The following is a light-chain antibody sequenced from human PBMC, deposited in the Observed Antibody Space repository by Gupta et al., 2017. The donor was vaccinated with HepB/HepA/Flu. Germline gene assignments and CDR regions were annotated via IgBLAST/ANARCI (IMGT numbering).Light chain of an antibody. CDR3: GAWDDKGTDSWV. CDR1: HSNLGTNF. Sequence: VTISCSGSHSNLGTNFVYWYPPLPGAAPRPLIPRNDPRASGVPDRFSASASGTSAVLAISGLQSEEEGHYYCGAWDDKGTDSWVFGGGTKLTVL. CDR2: RND. J-gene: IGLJ3*02. V-gene: IGLV1-47*01.